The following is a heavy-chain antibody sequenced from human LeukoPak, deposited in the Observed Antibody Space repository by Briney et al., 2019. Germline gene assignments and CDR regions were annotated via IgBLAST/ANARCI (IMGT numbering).Heavy chain of an antibody. J-gene: IGHJ4*02. D-gene: IGHD1-26*01. Sequence: GASVKVSCKASGYTFTSYDINWVRQATGQGLEWMGWMNPNSGNTGYAQKLQGRVTMTTDTSTSTAYMELRSLRSDDTAVYYCARDAAVGATGEFDYWGQGTLVTVSS. CDR2: MNPNSGNT. CDR1: GYTFTSYD. CDR3: ARDAAVGATGEFDY. V-gene: IGHV1-8*01.